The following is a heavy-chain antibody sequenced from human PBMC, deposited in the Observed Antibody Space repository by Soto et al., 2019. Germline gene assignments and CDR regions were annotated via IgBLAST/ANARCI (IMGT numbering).Heavy chain of an antibody. Sequence: PGGSLRLSCSASGFTFSSYAMHWVRQAPGKGLEYVSSISINGGSTHYADSVKGRFTISRDNSRNMQYLQMSSLRADDTAVYYCVKGEFYYDSSAYYPFDSFGQGTLVTVSS. CDR2: ISINGGST. D-gene: IGHD3-22*01. CDR1: GFTFSSYA. V-gene: IGHV3-64D*06. CDR3: VKGEFYYDSSAYYPFDS. J-gene: IGHJ4*02.